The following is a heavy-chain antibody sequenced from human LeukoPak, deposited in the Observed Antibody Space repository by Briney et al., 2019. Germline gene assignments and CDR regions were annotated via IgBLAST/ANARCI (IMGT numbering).Heavy chain of an antibody. CDR3: AKDREAVAGHLLVDAFDI. CDR2: ISGSGGST. J-gene: IGHJ3*02. V-gene: IGHV3-23*01. CDR1: GLTFSSYA. Sequence: GGSLRLSCAASGLTFSSYAMSWVRQAPGKGLEWVSAISGSGGSTYYADSVKGRFTISRDNSKNTLYLQMNSLRAEDTAVYYCAKDREAVAGHLLVDAFDIWGQGTMVIVSS. D-gene: IGHD6-19*01.